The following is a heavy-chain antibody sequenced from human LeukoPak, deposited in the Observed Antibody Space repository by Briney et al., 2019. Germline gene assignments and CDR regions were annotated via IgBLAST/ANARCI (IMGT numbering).Heavy chain of an antibody. CDR2: IYVTGT. V-gene: IGHV4-59*08. Sequence: SETLSLTCTVYGGSIGTYYWSWIRQSPGKGLEWIGYIYVTGTRYNPYLQSRVTISVDRSRNQFFLKMSSVTAADTAVYYCARHIGGGIEDMDVWGKGTKVIVSS. J-gene: IGHJ6*03. CDR1: GGSIGTYY. D-gene: IGHD3-16*02. CDR3: ARHIGGGIEDMDV.